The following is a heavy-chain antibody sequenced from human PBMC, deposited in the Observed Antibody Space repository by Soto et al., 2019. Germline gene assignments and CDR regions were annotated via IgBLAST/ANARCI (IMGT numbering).Heavy chain of an antibody. Sequence: SETLSLTCTVSGGSITNGYYYWDWIRQPPGKGLEWIGSIYYSGSTYYNPSLKSRVTISVDTANNQFSLELSSVSAADTAVYYCASDFMTRGVYFDYWGQGRLVTVSS. CDR3: ASDFMTRGVYFDY. V-gene: IGHV4-39*01. D-gene: IGHD3-10*01. J-gene: IGHJ4*02. CDR2: IYYSGST. CDR1: GGSITNGYYY.